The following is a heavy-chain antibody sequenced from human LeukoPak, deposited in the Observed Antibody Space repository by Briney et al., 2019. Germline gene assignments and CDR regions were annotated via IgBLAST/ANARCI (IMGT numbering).Heavy chain of an antibody. CDR3: ARGLRDVYNSQAFDY. CDR1: GFTVSSNY. CDR2: IYSGGST. J-gene: IGHJ4*02. V-gene: IGHV3-66*01. D-gene: IGHD5-24*01. Sequence: GGSLRLSCAASGFTVSSNYMSWVRQAPGKGLEWVSVIYSGGSTYYANSVKGRFTISRDNSKNTLYLQMNSLRAEDTAVYYCARGLRDVYNSQAFDYWGQGTLVTVSS.